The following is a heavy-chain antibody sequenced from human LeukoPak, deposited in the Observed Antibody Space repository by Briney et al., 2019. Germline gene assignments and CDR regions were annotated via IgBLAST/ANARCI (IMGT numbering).Heavy chain of an antibody. J-gene: IGHJ5*02. D-gene: IGHD2/OR15-2a*01. CDR1: GGSISSSNW. CDR3: ARDVFFRAHNWFDP. CDR2: IYHSGST. Sequence: SETLSLTCAVSGGSISSSNWWSWVRQPPGKGLEWIGEIYHSGSTNYNPSLKSRVTISVDKSKNQFSLKLTSVTAADTAVYYCARDVFFRAHNWFDPWGQGTLVTASS. V-gene: IGHV4-4*02.